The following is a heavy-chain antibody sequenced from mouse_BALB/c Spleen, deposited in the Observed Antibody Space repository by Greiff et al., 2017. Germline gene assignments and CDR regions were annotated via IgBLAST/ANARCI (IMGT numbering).Heavy chain of an antibody. V-gene: IGHV5-15*02. J-gene: IGHJ3*01. Sequence: EVKLVESGGGLVQPGGSRKLSCAASGFTFSDYGMAWVRQAPGKGPEWVAFISNLAYSIYYADTVTGRFTISRENAKNTLYLEMSSLRSEDTAMYYCARAYYYGSSYGWFAYWGQGTLVTVSA. CDR1: GFTFSDYG. CDR3: ARAYYYGSSYGWFAY. D-gene: IGHD1-1*01. CDR2: ISNLAYSI.